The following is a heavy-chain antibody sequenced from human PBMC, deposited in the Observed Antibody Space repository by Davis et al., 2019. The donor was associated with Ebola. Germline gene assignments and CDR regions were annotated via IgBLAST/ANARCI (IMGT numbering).Heavy chain of an antibody. J-gene: IGHJ4*02. Sequence: GGSLRLSCTGSGFTFGDYAMSWVRQAPGKGLEWVGFIRSKAYGGTTEYAASVKGRFTISRDDSKNTAYLQMNSLKTEDTAVYYCSGSLRLNDYWGQGTLVTVSS. V-gene: IGHV3-49*04. D-gene: IGHD3-10*01. CDR2: IRSKAYGGTT. CDR3: SGSLRLNDY. CDR1: GFTFGDYA.